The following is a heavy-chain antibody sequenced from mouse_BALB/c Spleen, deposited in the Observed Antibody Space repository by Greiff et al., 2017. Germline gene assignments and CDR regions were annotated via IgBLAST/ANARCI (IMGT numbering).Heavy chain of an antibody. V-gene: IGHV5-9-4*01. Sequence: EVKLVESGGGLVKPGGSLKLSCAASGFTFGSYAMSWVRQSPEKRLEWVAEISSGGSYTYYPDTVTGRFTISRDNAKNTLYLEMSSLRSEDTAMYYCAREDYGSSSFAYWGQGTLVTVSA. CDR2: ISSGGSYT. CDR3: AREDYGSSSFAY. D-gene: IGHD1-1*01. CDR1: GFTFGSYA. J-gene: IGHJ3*01.